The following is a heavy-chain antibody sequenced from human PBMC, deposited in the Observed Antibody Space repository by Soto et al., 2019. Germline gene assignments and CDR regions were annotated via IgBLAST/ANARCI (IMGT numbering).Heavy chain of an antibody. CDR2: IHYSGST. CDR1: GDSIGTTHSY. CDR3: ARYRREAVAGYTLDN. J-gene: IGHJ4*02. V-gene: IGHV4-39*07. Sequence: SETLSLTCTVSGDSIGTTHSYWAWIRQSPGKGLEWIGNIHYSGSTYYMPSLRSRVTLSVDTSKNQFSLKVNSMTAADTAVYYCARYRREAVAGYTLDNWGQGILVTVSS. D-gene: IGHD6-13*01.